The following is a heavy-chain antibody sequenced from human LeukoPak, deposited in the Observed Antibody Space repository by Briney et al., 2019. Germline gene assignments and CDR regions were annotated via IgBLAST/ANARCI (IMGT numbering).Heavy chain of an antibody. CDR2: MNPNSGNT. CDR1: GYTFTSYD. D-gene: IGHD3-16*02. CDR3: ARGPLVRLPSSFDP. J-gene: IGHJ5*02. V-gene: IGHV1-8*01. Sequence: ASVKVSCKASGYTFTSYDINWVRQATAQGLEWMGWMNPNSGNTGSAQRFQGRITMTRDTSISTAYMELSSLRFEDTAVYYCARGPLVRLPSSFDPWGQGTLVTVSS.